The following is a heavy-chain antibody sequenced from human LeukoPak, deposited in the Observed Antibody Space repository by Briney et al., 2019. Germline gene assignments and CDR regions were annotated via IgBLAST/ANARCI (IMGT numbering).Heavy chain of an antibody. V-gene: IGHV3-48*04. D-gene: IGHD1-26*01. Sequence: GGSLRLSCAASGFTFSSYSMNWVRQAPGKGLEWVSYISGSSSAIYYADSLKGRFTISRDNAKNSLYLQMSSLSAEDTAVYYCARVIGSYGDSAYWGQGTLVTVSS. CDR2: ISGSSSAI. CDR3: ARVIGSYGDSAY. J-gene: IGHJ4*02. CDR1: GFTFSSYS.